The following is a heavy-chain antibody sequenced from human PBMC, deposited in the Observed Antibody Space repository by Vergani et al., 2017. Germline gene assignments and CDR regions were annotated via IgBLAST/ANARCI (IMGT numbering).Heavy chain of an antibody. Sequence: QVQLVESGGGVVQRGGSLRLSCATSGFTLSNYDMQWIRQGPGKGLEFVAFIQFDGSNQYYADSVKGRFTISRDFAKNTLYLQMNSLRTDDTATYYCVKHFRGGGSDYWGQGTQVIVSS. D-gene: IGHD3-16*01. CDR2: IQFDGSNQ. CDR3: VKHFRGGGSDY. V-gene: IGHV3-30*02. CDR1: GFTLSNYD. J-gene: IGHJ4*02.